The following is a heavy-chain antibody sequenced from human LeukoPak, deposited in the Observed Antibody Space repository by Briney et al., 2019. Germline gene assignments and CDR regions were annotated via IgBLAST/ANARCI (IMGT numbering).Heavy chain of an antibody. Sequence: SGGSLRLSCAASGFTFSSYGMHWVRQAPSKGLEWVAVIWYDGSNKYYADSVKGRFTISRDNSKNTLYLQMNSLRAEDTAVYYCARARNNYDSSGFSALDYWGQGTLVPVSS. D-gene: IGHD3-22*01. CDR1: GFTFSSYG. CDR2: IWYDGSNK. CDR3: ARARNNYDSSGFSALDY. J-gene: IGHJ4*02. V-gene: IGHV3-33*01.